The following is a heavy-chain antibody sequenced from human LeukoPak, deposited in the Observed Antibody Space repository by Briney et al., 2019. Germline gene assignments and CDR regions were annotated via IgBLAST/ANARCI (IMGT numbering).Heavy chain of an antibody. CDR2: IKQDGIEK. CDR3: ARGSSGYYCDHFQT. CDR1: GFTFSNYW. J-gene: IGHJ1*01. V-gene: IGHV3-7*01. D-gene: IGHD3-22*01. Sequence: GGSLRLSCAASGFTFSNYWMTWIRQAPGKGLEWVANIKQDGIEKYYVDSVEGRLTVSRDNTKNSLFLQMDSLSAEDTAVYYCARGSSGYYCDHFQTWGQGSLVTVSS.